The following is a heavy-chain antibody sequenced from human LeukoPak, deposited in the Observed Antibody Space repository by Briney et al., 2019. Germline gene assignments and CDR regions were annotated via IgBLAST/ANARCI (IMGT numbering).Heavy chain of an antibody. V-gene: IGHV3-33*06. D-gene: IGHD3-10*01. J-gene: IGHJ5*02. CDR2: IWYDGSNK. CDR1: GFTFSGYG. CDR3: AKTKGSGSYFNWFDP. Sequence: PGGSLRLSCAASGFTFSGYGMHWVRQAPGKGLEWVAVIWYDGSNKYYADSVKGRFTISRDIPKNTLYLQMNSLRAEDTAVYYCAKTKGSGSYFNWFDPWGQGTLVTVSS.